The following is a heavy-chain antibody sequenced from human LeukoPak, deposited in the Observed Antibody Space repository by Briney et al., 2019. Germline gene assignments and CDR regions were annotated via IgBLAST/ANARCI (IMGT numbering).Heavy chain of an antibody. J-gene: IGHJ4*02. CDR2: ISSGSSFI. V-gene: IGHV3-21*01. D-gene: IGHD3-22*01. Sequence: GGSLRLSCAASGFTFSTYSINWVRQAPGKGLEWVSSISSGSSFIYYADSVKGRFTISRDNAKNSLFLQRNSLRAEDTAVYYCARESSGYFYWGQGTLVIVSS. CDR3: ARESSGYFY. CDR1: GFTFSTYS.